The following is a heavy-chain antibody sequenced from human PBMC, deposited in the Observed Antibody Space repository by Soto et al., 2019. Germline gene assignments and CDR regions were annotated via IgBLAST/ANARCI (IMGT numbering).Heavy chain of an antibody. CDR2: INQDGSEK. D-gene: IGHD1-26*01. Sequence: EVHLVESGGGLVQTGGSLRLSCAIFESTVSRDWMNWVRQAPGKGLEWVAHINQDGSEKYYVDSVKGRFTISRDNAKKSLYLKMNGLRPADTVMYYCSGGVGDAFWGQGTLVTVSS. CDR3: SGGVGDAF. CDR1: ESTVSRDW. J-gene: IGHJ4*02. V-gene: IGHV3-7*04.